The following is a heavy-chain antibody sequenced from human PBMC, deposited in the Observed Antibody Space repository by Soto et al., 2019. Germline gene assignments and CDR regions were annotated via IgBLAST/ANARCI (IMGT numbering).Heavy chain of an antibody. CDR3: EIGGQRSFVY. V-gene: IGHV4-59*01. J-gene: IGHJ4*02. CDR2: IYYSVST. CDR1: GGSISSYY. Sequence: QVQLQESGPGLVKPSETLSLTCTVSGGSISSYYWSWIRQPPGKGLEWIGYIYYSVSTNYNPSLKSRVSISVDTSKNQCTLKLSSVTSAGTAVYYCEIGGQRSFVYWGERTLVTVSS. D-gene: IGHD3-16*01.